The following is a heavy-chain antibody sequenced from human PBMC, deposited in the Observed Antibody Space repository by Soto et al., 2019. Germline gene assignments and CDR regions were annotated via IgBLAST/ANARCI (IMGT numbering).Heavy chain of an antibody. D-gene: IGHD3-16*01. CDR2: ISAYNGNT. J-gene: IGHJ4*02. V-gene: IGHV1-18*01. CDR1: GYTLVTYG. CDR3: ERVGGALGDLDY. Sequence: ASVKVSCKASGYTLVTYGISWVRQAPGQGLEWMGWISAYNGNTNYAQKLQGRVTMTTDTSTSTDYMELRSLRSDDTAIYYCERVGGALGDLDYWGQGNLVSLSS.